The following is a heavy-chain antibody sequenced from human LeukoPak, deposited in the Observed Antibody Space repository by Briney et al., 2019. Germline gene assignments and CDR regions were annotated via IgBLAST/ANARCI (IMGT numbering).Heavy chain of an antibody. J-gene: IGHJ6*03. Sequence: PGGSLRLSCAASGFTFSNYAMHWVRQAPGKGLEWMSVISYDGRNKYFADSVKGRFTLSRDNSKNTLYLQMNNLRAEDTAVYYCARGHRAHVEWSSYIDVWGKGTTVTVSS. CDR3: ARGHRAHVEWSSYIDV. V-gene: IGHV3-30*04. CDR2: ISYDGRNK. CDR1: GFTFSNYA. D-gene: IGHD3-3*01.